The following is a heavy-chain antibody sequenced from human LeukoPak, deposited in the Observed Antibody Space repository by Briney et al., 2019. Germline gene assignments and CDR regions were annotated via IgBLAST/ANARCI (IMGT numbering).Heavy chain of an antibody. J-gene: IGHJ4*02. Sequence: SETLSLTCAVYGGSFSGYYWSWVRQPPGKGLEWVGEINHSGRTNYNPSLKSRETISVDPSKNQFSLQLSSVTAADTAVYYCAREALGYCSSTSCHPYFDYCGQGTLVTVSS. V-gene: IGHV4-34*01. CDR1: GGSFSGYY. CDR3: AREALGYCSSTSCHPYFDY. CDR2: INHSGRT. D-gene: IGHD2-2*01.